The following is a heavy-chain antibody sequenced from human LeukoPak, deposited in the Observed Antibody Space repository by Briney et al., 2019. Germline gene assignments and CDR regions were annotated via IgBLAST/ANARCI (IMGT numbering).Heavy chain of an antibody. CDR1: GYSISSGSY. V-gene: IGHV4-38-2*02. CDR3: ARAFGVVIYFDY. D-gene: IGHD3-3*01. CDR2: IHHSGSI. J-gene: IGHJ4*02. Sequence: SETLSLTCSVSGYSISSGSYWGWIRQPPGQGLEWIGSIHHSGSIYNNPSLKSRVTISVDTSKSQFSLKLSSVTAADTAVYYCARAFGVVIYFDYWGQGTLVTVSS.